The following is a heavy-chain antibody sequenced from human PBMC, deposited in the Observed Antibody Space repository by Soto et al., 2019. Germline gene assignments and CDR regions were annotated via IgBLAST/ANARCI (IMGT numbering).Heavy chain of an antibody. J-gene: IGHJ3*02. CDR1: GYTFTSYA. D-gene: IGHD2-2*01. V-gene: IGHV1-3*01. Sequence: ASVKVSCKASGYTFTSYAMHWVRQAPGQRLEWMGWINAGNGNTKYSQKFQGRVTITRDTSASTAYMELSSLRSEDTAVYYCARDDCSSTSCPNAFDIWGQGTMVTVS. CDR2: INAGNGNT. CDR3: ARDDCSSTSCPNAFDI.